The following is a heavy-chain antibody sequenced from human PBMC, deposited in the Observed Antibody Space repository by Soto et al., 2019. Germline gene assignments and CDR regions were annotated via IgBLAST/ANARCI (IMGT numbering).Heavy chain of an antibody. V-gene: IGHV3-11*01. CDR2: ISGTHISGGGSAV. CDR1: AFTFSAPY. Sequence: PGGSLRLSCAASAFTFSAPYMSWVRQAPGPGLEWISHISGTHISGGGSAVAYADSVKGRFTISRDNTKNSLYLQMHSLRAEDTAVYYCASDRKPSSYIGLYVWGQGTTVTVSS. D-gene: IGHD4-4*01. J-gene: IGHJ6*02. CDR3: ASDRKPSSYIGLYV.